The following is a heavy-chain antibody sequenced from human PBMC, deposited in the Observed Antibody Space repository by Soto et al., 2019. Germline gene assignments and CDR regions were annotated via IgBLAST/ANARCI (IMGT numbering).Heavy chain of an antibody. CDR1: GGSISSSNW. D-gene: IGHD5-18*01. V-gene: IGHV4-4*02. Sequence: SETLSLTCAVSGGSISSSNWWSWVRQPPVKGREWIGEIYHSGSTNYNPSLKSRVTISVDKSKNQFSLKLSSVTAADTAVYYCARLGGDTAMGYYYYYGMDVWGQGTTVTVSS. CDR2: IYHSGST. J-gene: IGHJ6*02. CDR3: ARLGGDTAMGYYYYYGMDV.